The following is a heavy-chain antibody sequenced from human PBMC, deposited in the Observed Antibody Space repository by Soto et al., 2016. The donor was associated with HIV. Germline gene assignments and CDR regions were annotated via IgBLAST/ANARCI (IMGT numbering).Heavy chain of an antibody. Sequence: VQLVESGGGVVQPGRSLRLSCAASGFTFSSYGMHWVRQAPGKGLEWVAVIWYGGSNKYYADSVKGRFTISRDDSKNTLYLQMNSLRAEDTAMYYCAKVLEMATPDAFDIWGQGTMVTVSS. CDR1: GFTFSSYG. CDR2: IWYGGSNK. V-gene: IGHV3-30*18. J-gene: IGHJ3*02. D-gene: IGHD5-12*01. CDR3: AKVLEMATPDAFDI.